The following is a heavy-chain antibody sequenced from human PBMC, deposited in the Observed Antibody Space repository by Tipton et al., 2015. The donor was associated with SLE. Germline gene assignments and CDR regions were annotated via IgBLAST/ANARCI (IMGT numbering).Heavy chain of an antibody. V-gene: IGHV1-18*01. CDR1: GYTFSSSA. J-gene: IGHJ6*02. D-gene: IGHD3-10*01. Sequence: QLVQSGAEVKKPGASVKVSCKASGYTFSSSAISWVRQAPGQGLEWMGWIRIYNGNTDYAQKFQGRVTMTTDTSTSTAYMELRSLRSDDTAVYYCAREVYSGSYYYYYGMDVWGQGTTVTISS. CDR2: IRIYNGNT. CDR3: AREVYSGSYYYYYGMDV.